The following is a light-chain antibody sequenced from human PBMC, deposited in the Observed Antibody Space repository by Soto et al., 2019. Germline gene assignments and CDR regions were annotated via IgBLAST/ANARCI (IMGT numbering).Light chain of an antibody. CDR1: QSVSSSY. CDR2: GAS. V-gene: IGKV3-20*01. Sequence: ESVLTQSPGTLSLAPGERATLPCRPSQSVSSSYLAWYQQKPGQAPRLLIYGASSRATGIPDRFSGSGSGTDFALTISRLEPEDFAVYYCQQYGSSPRTFGQGTKVDIK. J-gene: IGKJ1*01. CDR3: QQYGSSPRT.